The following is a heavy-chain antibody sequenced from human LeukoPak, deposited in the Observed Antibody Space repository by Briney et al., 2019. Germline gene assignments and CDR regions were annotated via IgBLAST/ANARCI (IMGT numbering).Heavy chain of an antibody. V-gene: IGHV4-59*01. Sequence: SETLSLTCTVSGGSISCYYWSWIRQPPGKGLEWIGYIYYSGSTNYNPSLKSRVTISVDTSKNQFSLKLSSVTAADTAVYYCAASSSGWPFDYWGQGTLVTVSS. CDR2: IYYSGST. CDR1: GGSISCYY. J-gene: IGHJ4*02. D-gene: IGHD6-19*01. CDR3: AASSSGWPFDY.